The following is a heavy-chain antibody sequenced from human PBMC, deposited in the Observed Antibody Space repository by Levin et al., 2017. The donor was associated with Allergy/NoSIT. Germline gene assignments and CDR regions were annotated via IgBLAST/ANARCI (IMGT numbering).Heavy chain of an antibody. J-gene: IGHJ3*02. Sequence: ASVKVSCAASGFTFSSYRMNWVRQAPGKGLEWVSYLSSSSSTLYYADSVKGRFTISRDNAKNSLYLQMNSLRVEDTAVYYCASALPQRAFDIWGQGTMVTVSS. CDR3: ASALPQRAFDI. V-gene: IGHV3-48*04. CDR1: GFTFSSYR. CDR2: LSSSSSTL.